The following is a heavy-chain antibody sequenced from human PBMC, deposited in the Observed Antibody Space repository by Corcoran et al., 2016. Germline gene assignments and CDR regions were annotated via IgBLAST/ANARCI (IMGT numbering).Heavy chain of an antibody. J-gene: IGHJ4*02. D-gene: IGHD3-22*01. Sequence: EVQLVESGGVVVQPGGSLRLSCAASGFTFDDYTMHWFRQARGKGLEWVSLIIWDGGSTYYADSVKGGFTISRDNSKNSLYLQMNSLRTEDTALYYCAKGDSSGYYPDYWGQGTLVTVSS. CDR1: GFTFDDYT. CDR2: IIWDGGST. CDR3: AKGDSSGYYPDY. V-gene: IGHV3-43*01.